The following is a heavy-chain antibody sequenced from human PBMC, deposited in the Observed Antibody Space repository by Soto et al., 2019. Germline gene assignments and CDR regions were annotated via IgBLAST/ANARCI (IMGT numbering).Heavy chain of an antibody. D-gene: IGHD3-3*02. CDR2: IIPIFGTA. V-gene: IGHV1-69*01. CDR1: GGTFSSYA. CDR3: ARELSPEDY. J-gene: IGHJ4*02. Sequence: QVQLVQCGAEVKKPGSSVKVSCKASGGTFSSYAIRWVRQAPGQGLEWMGGIIPIFGTANYAQKFQDRVTITAAESSSTAYMELRSLTSEDTAVYYCARELSPEDYWGQGTLVTVSS.